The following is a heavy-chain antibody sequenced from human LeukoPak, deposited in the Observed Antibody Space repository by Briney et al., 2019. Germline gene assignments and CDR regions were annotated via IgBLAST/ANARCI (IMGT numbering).Heavy chain of an antibody. Sequence: GGSLRLSCAASGFIFSDYWMTWVRQAPGKGLEWVANMNRDGSEKHYVDSVKGRFTISRDNAKNSLYLQMNSLRAEDTAVYYCARTRGYSYGFDYWGQGTLVTVSS. D-gene: IGHD5-18*01. V-gene: IGHV3-7*01. CDR3: ARTRGYSYGFDY. J-gene: IGHJ4*02. CDR1: GFIFSDYW. CDR2: MNRDGSEK.